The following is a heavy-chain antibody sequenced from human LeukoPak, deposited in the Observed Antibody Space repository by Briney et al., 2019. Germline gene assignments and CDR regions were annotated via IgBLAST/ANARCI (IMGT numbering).Heavy chain of an antibody. CDR2: IIPIFGIA. Sequence: SVKVSCKASGGTFRSYPISWVRQAPGQGLEWMGRIIPIFGIANYAQKFQGRVTITADKSTSTAYMELSSLRSEDTAVYYCARDPPIRGITGTPNVYYGMDVWGQGTTVTVSS. V-gene: IGHV1-69*04. CDR3: ARDPPIRGITGTPNVYYGMDV. J-gene: IGHJ6*02. CDR1: GGTFRSYP. D-gene: IGHD1-7*01.